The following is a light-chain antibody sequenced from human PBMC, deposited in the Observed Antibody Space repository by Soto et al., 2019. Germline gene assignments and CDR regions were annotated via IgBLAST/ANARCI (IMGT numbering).Light chain of an antibody. CDR1: QDFSNY. Sequence: DIQMTQSPSSMSASIGDRVTITCRASQDFSNYLAWYQQKPGKVPNLLIYAAYTLQSGVTSRFSGSGSGTDFTLTISSLQPEEVATYYCQNYNSAPGITFVQGTRLELK. CDR2: AAY. J-gene: IGKJ5*01. CDR3: QNYNSAPGIT. V-gene: IGKV1-27*01.